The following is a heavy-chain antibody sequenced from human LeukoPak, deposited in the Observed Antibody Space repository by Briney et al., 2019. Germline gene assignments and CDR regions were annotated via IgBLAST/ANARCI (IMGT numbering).Heavy chain of an antibody. CDR1: GYTFTSVC. CDR2: ISAYNGHT. Sequence: AAVKVSCKACGYTFTSVCISGVGQAPGRGREGMGWISAYNGHTKHAQKLQGRVTMTTDTSTSTAYTELRTLRSDDTAVYHCARGRGGYTRFDYWGQRTLVTVSP. J-gene: IGHJ4*02. D-gene: IGHD5-12*01. CDR3: ARGRGGYTRFDY. V-gene: IGHV1-18*01.